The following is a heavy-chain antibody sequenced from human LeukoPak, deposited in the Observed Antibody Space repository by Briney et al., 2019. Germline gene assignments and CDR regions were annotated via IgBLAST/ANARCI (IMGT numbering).Heavy chain of an antibody. D-gene: IGHD6-13*01. CDR2: ISGSGGST. Sequence: PGGSLRLSCAASGFTFSSYAMSWVRQAPGKGLEWVSAISGSGGSTYYADSVKGRFTISRDNSKNTLYLQMNSLRAEDTAVYYCAKGPPIAAAGQDVLLNWFDPWGQGTLVTVSS. CDR3: AKGPPIAAAGQDVLLNWFDP. V-gene: IGHV3-23*01. J-gene: IGHJ5*02. CDR1: GFTFSSYA.